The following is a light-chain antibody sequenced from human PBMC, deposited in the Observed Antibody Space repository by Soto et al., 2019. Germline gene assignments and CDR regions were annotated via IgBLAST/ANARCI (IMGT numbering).Light chain of an antibody. CDR2: DSY. CDR1: GSNVGIND. J-gene: IGLJ2*01. V-gene: IGLV1-51*01. Sequence: QSVLTQPPSLSAAPGQTVSISCSGSGSNVGINDVSWYQHVPGTAPRLLIYDSYKRPSGIPDRFSGSKSGTSATLGITGLQTGDEGDYYCATWDTSQRGVIFGGGTQLTVL. CDR3: ATWDTSQRGVI.